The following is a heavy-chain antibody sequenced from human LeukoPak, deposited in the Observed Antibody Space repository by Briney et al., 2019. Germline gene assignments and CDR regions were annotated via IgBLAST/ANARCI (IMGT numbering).Heavy chain of an antibody. J-gene: IGHJ4*02. V-gene: IGHV3-74*01. CDR1: GFTFSRNW. CDR3: AKIDAY. Sequence: GGSLRLSCAASGFTFSRNWMHWVRQAPGKGLVCVSRINSDGSITNYADSVKGRFTISRDNAKNTLYLQMSSLRAEDTAVYYCAKIDAYWGQGTLVTVSS. CDR2: INSDGSIT.